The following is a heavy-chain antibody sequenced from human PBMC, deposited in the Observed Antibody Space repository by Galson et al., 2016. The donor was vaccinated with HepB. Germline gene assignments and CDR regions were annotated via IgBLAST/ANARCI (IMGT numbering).Heavy chain of an antibody. CDR1: GYNFSSYA. Sequence: SGYNFSSYAIHWVRQAPGQRLEWMGWINAGNGNTKYSQKFQGSVTITRDTSASTAYMELSSLRSEDTAVYYCARDSGYYGSGSYAWFDPWGQGTLVTVSS. CDR2: INAGNGNT. CDR3: ARDSGYYGSGSYAWFDP. V-gene: IGHV1-3*01. D-gene: IGHD3-10*01. J-gene: IGHJ5*02.